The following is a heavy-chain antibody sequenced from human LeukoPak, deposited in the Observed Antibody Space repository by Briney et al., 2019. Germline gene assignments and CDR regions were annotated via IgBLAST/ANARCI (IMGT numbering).Heavy chain of an antibody. CDR3: ARDKRAVAAPSDY. V-gene: IGHV1-46*01. Sequence: ASVKVSCEATGYTFTSYYMHWVRQAPGQGLEWMGIINPSGGSTSYAQKFQGRVTMTRDMSTSTVYMELSSLRSEDTAVYYCARDKRAVAAPSDYWGQGTLVTVSS. CDR2: INPSGGST. J-gene: IGHJ4*02. CDR1: GYTFTSYY. D-gene: IGHD6-19*01.